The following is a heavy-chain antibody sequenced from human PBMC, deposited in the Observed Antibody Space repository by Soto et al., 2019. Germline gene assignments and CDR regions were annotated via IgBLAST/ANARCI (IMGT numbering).Heavy chain of an antibody. CDR1: GFTFSSYA. D-gene: IGHD6-19*01. Sequence: GGSLRLSCSASGFTFSSYAMHWVRQAPGKGLEYVSPISSNGGSTYYADSVKGRFTISRDNSKNTLYLQMSSLRAEDTAVYYCVKDRHSSGWSPIDYWGQGTLVTVSS. CDR3: VKDRHSSGWSPIDY. V-gene: IGHV3-64D*06. J-gene: IGHJ4*02. CDR2: ISSNGGST.